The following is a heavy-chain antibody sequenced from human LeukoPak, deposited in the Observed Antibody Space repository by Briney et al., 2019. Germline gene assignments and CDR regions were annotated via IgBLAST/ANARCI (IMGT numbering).Heavy chain of an antibody. CDR3: AQVSSGYYGFDAFDI. J-gene: IGHJ3*02. D-gene: IGHD3-22*01. Sequence: GGSLRLSCEGSGFSFSSYGMSWVRQAPGKGLEWVANIKQDGSEKYYVDSVKGRFTISRDNAKNSLYLQMNSLRAEDTAVYYCAQVSSGYYGFDAFDIWGQGTMVTVSS. CDR2: IKQDGSEK. V-gene: IGHV3-7*01. CDR1: GFSFSSYG.